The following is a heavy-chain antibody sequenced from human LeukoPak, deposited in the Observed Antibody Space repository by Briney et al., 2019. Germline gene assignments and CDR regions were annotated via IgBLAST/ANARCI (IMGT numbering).Heavy chain of an antibody. D-gene: IGHD4-17*01. J-gene: IGHJ4*02. Sequence: PGGSLRLSCAASGFTFSSYGMHWVRQAPGKGLEWVAVIWFGGSNKYYADSVKGRFTISRDNSKNTLYLQMNSLRAEDTAVYYCAKGNDYGDSLDYWGQGTLVTVSS. CDR2: IWFGGSNK. CDR1: GFTFSSYG. V-gene: IGHV3-30*02. CDR3: AKGNDYGDSLDY.